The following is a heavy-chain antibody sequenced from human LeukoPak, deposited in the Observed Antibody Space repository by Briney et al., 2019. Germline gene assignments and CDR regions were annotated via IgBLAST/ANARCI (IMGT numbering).Heavy chain of an antibody. Sequence: GGSLRLSCAASGFTFDDYTMHWVRQAPGKGLEWVSGISWNSGSIGYAASVKGRFTISRDNAKNSLYLQMNSLRAEDTAVYYCAELGITMIGGVWGKGTTVTISS. V-gene: IGHV3-9*01. D-gene: IGHD3-10*02. CDR1: GFTFDDYT. CDR3: AELGITMIGGV. J-gene: IGHJ6*04. CDR2: ISWNSGSI.